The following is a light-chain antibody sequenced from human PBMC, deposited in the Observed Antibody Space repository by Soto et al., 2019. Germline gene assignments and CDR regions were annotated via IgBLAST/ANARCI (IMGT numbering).Light chain of an antibody. V-gene: IGKV3-15*01. Sequence: EIVMTQSPATLSVSPGERAILACRASQSISINLAWYQQRPGQAPRFLIYAASNRATGVPARFSGSGSGTEFTLTISSLQSEDFAVYYCQQYNTWVTFGQGTRLEIK. J-gene: IGKJ5*01. CDR1: QSISIN. CDR2: AAS. CDR3: QQYNTWVT.